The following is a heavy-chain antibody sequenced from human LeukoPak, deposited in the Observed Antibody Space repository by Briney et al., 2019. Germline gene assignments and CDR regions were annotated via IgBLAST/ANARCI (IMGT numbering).Heavy chain of an antibody. D-gene: IGHD5-12*01. Sequence: SETLSLTCTVSGGSISSSRYYWGWIRQPPGKGLEWIGYIYYSGSANYNPSLKSRVTISVDTSKNQFPLKLSSVTAADTAVYYCARLTGYDWESSYDYWGQGTLVTVSS. CDR1: GGSISSSRYY. CDR3: ARLTGYDWESSYDY. J-gene: IGHJ4*02. CDR2: IYYSGSA. V-gene: IGHV4-61*05.